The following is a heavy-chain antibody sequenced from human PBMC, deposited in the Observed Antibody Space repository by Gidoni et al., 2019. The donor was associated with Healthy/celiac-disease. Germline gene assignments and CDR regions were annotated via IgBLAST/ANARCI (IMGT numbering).Heavy chain of an antibody. CDR1: GGSISSSNW. Sequence: QVQLQESGPGLVKPSGTLSLTCAVSGGSISSSNWWSWVRQPPGKGLEWIGEIYHSGSTNYNPSLKSRVTISVDKSKNQFSRKLSSVTAADTAVYYCARDLFYDSSQSPPNWFDPWGQGTLVTVSS. J-gene: IGHJ5*02. V-gene: IGHV4-4*02. D-gene: IGHD3-22*01. CDR2: IYHSGST. CDR3: ARDLFYDSSQSPPNWFDP.